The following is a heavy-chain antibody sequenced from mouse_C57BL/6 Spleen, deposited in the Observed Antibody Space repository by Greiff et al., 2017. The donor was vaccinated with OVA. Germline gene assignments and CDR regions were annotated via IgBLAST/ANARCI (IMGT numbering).Heavy chain of an antibody. CDR3: ARRRGNYGEAMDY. CDR2: ISSCSSTI. J-gene: IGHJ4*01. V-gene: IGHV5-17*01. Sequence: EVKLMESGGGLVKPGGSLKLSCAASGFTFSDYGMHWVRQAPEQGLEWVAYISSCSSTIYYADTVKGRFTISRDNASSTLFLQLTSLRSEDAAVYYGARRRGNYGEAMDYWGQGTSVTVSS. D-gene: IGHD2-1*01. CDR1: GFTFSDYG.